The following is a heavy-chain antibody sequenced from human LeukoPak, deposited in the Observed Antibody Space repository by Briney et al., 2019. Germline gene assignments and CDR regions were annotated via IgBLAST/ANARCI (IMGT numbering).Heavy chain of an antibody. CDR1: GFTVSSNY. CDR3: ARIDYYYYYMDV. V-gene: IGHV3-53*05. Sequence: GGSLRPSCAASGFTVSSNYMSWVRQAPGKGLEWVSVIYSGGSTYYADSVKGRFTISRDNSKNTLYLQMNSLRAEDTAVYYCARIDYYYYYMDVWGKGTTVTVSS. CDR2: IYSGGST. J-gene: IGHJ6*03.